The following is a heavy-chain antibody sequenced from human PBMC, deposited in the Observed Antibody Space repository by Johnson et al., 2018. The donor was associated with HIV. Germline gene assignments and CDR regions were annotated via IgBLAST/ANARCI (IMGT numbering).Heavy chain of an antibody. CDR2: ISWNSGSI. D-gene: IGHD3-16*01. Sequence: VQLVESGGGVVQPGRSLRLSCAASGFTFNTYGMHWVRQAPGKGLEWVSGISWNSGSIDYADSVKGRFTISRDNAKNSLYLQMNSLRAEDTAVYYCARDRPGGRWADAFDIWGQGTMVTVSS. J-gene: IGHJ3*02. V-gene: IGHV3-9*01. CDR1: GFTFNTYG. CDR3: ARDRPGGRWADAFDI.